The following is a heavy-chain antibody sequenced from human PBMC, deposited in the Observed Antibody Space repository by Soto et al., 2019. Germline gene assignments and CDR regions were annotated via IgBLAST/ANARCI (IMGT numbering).Heavy chain of an antibody. Sequence: ASVKVSCKASGYTFTENQVHWLRRAPGQRLQWLGRIEPKSGDTTFAPTSQGRVTMTRDTSTNTAYLELTRLTSDDTAIYYCARRRLLDYISWCFDPWGLGTLVTVSS. V-gene: IGHV1-2*02. CDR1: GYTFTENQ. J-gene: IGHJ5*02. CDR2: IEPKSGDT. D-gene: IGHD3-16*01. CDR3: ARRRLLDYISWCFDP.